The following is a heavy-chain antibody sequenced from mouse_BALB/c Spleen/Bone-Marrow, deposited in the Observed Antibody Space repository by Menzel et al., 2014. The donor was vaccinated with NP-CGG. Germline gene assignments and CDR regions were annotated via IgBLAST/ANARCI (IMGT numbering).Heavy chain of an antibody. CDR2: INGNGGSS. J-gene: IGHJ2*01. V-gene: IGHV5-6-3*01. Sequence: EVQLVESGGGLVQPGGSLKLSCAASGITFSNYGMSWIRQTPDKRLELVATINGNGGSSYYPGSVKGRFTISRDKAKNTLYLQMSIPKSEDTAMYYCARVAYYNVYFDYWGQGTTLTVSS. CDR1: GITFSNYG. D-gene: IGHD2-12*01. CDR3: ARVAYYNVYFDY.